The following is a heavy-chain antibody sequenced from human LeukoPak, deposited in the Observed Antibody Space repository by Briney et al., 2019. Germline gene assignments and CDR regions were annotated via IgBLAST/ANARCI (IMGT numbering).Heavy chain of an antibody. Sequence: GRSLRLSCAASGFTFDDYAMHWGRQAPGKGLGWVANMKLDASETYNVDSAKGRFTIPRDRAKNSLYLQMNSLRAEDTAVYYCARDLGYCSSTSCLYGGVFDYWGQGTLVTVSS. CDR3: ARDLGYCSSTSCLYGGVFDY. CDR1: GFTFDDYA. CDR2: MKLDASET. J-gene: IGHJ4*02. D-gene: IGHD2-2*01. V-gene: IGHV3-7*03.